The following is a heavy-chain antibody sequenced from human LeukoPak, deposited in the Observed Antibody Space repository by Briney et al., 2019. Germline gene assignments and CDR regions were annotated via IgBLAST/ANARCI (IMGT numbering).Heavy chain of an antibody. CDR1: GGSISSSNW. V-gene: IGHV4-4*02. CDR2: IYHSGST. Sequence: KPSETLSLTCTVSGGSISSSNWWSWVRQPPGKGLEWIGEIYHSGSTNYNPSLKSRVTISVDKSRNQFSLKLSSVTAADTAVYYCARIGGSTSSGYYGMDVWGQGTTVTVSS. D-gene: IGHD2-2*01. CDR3: ARIGGSTSSGYYGMDV. J-gene: IGHJ6*02.